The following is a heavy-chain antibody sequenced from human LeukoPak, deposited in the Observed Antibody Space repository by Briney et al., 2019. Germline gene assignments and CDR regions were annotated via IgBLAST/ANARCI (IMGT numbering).Heavy chain of an antibody. V-gene: IGHV1-46*01. CDR3: AIDCSGPGNAFDI. D-gene: IGHD6-19*01. CDR1: GYTSTSYY. CDR2: INPSGGST. J-gene: IGHJ3*02. Sequence: ASVKVSCKASGYTSTSYYMHWVRQAPGQGLEWMGIINPSGGSTSYAQKFQGRVTMTRDTSTSTVYMELSSLRSEDTAVYYCAIDCSGPGNAFDIWGQGTMVTVSS.